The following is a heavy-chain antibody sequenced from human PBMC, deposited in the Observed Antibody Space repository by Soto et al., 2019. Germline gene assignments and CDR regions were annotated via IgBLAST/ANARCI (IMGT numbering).Heavy chain of an antibody. CDR3: ARDSYCSGGSCYSVDYYYYGMDV. J-gene: IGHJ6*02. CDR1: GGTFSSYA. Sequence: QVQLVQSGAEVKKPGSSVKVSCKASGGTFSSYAISWMRQAPGQGLEWMGGIIPIFGTANYAQKFQGRVTITADESTSTAYMELSSLRSEDTAVYYCARDSYCSGGSCYSVDYYYYGMDVWGQGTTVTVSS. CDR2: IIPIFGTA. D-gene: IGHD2-15*01. V-gene: IGHV1-69*01.